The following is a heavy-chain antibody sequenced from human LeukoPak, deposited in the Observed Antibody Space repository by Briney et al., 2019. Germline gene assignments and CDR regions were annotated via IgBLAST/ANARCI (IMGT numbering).Heavy chain of an antibody. CDR3: ARGLGEFHP. J-gene: IGHJ5*02. D-gene: IGHD3-10*01. Sequence: ASVKVCFKGSGYAFTSCGIDWVRLGTGQGLEWMGWMNPNSGNRGYAQKVQGRVSMTMNTPISTAYMELSSRRSEDTAVYYCARGLGEFHPWGQGTLVPVSS. V-gene: IGHV1-8*01. CDR2: MNPNSGNR. CDR1: GYAFTSCG.